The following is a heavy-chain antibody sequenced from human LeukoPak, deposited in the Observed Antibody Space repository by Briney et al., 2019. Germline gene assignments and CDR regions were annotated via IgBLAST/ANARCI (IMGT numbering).Heavy chain of an antibody. Sequence: GGSLRLSCAASGFTFSSYGMSLVRQAPGKGLEWVSAISGSGGSTYYADSVKGRFTISRDNSKNTLYLQMNSLRAEDTAVYYCAKGRGGIYYFDYWGQGTPVTVSS. CDR2: ISGSGGST. CDR3: AKGRGGIYYFDY. CDR1: GFTFSSYG. V-gene: IGHV3-23*01. D-gene: IGHD1-14*01. J-gene: IGHJ4*02.